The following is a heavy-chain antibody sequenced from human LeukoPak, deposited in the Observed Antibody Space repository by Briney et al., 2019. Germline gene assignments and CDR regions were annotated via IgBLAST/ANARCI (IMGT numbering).Heavy chain of an antibody. CDR3: ARDSSSPHPSRGSWYWVFDY. V-gene: IGHV4-34*01. D-gene: IGHD6-13*01. J-gene: IGHJ4*02. CDR1: GGSFSGYY. Sequence: PSETLSLTCAVYGGSFSGYYWSWIRQPPGKGLEWIGEINHSGSTNYNPSLKSRVTISVDTSKNQFSLKLSSVTAADTAVYYCARDSSSPHPSRGSWYWVFDYWGQGTLVTVSS. CDR2: INHSGST.